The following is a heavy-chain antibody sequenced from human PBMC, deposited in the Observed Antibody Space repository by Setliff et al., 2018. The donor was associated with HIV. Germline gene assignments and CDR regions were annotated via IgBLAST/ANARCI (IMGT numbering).Heavy chain of an antibody. CDR3: ARVTYYDSSPTFDY. J-gene: IGHJ4*02. V-gene: IGHV3-48*01. Sequence: GGSLRLSCVVSGFTLSSYTMNWVRQAPGKGLEWVAYISSSSTSIYYADSVKGRFTISRDNAKNALYLQMSSLRAEDTAVYYCARVTYYDSSPTFDYWGQGTLVTVSS. CDR1: GFTLSSYT. CDR2: ISSSSTSI. D-gene: IGHD3-22*01.